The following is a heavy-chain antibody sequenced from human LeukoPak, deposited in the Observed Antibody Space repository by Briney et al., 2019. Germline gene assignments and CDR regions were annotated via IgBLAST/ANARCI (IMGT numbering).Heavy chain of an antibody. CDR3: ARGSSFDGYCSAGACDAGYYDS. Sequence: SETLSLTCTVSGGSISSYYWSWIRQPPGKGLEWIGYIYYSGSTNYNPSLKSRVTISVDTSKNQFSLKLSSVTAADTAVYYCARGSSFDGYCSAGACDAGYYDSWGQGTPVTVSS. CDR1: GGSISSYY. CDR2: IYYSGST. D-gene: IGHD2-15*01. V-gene: IGHV4-59*08. J-gene: IGHJ4*02.